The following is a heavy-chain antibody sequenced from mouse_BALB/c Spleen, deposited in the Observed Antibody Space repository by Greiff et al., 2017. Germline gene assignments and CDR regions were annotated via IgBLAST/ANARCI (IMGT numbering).Heavy chain of an antibody. J-gene: IGHJ3*01. Sequence: EVHLVESGGGLVQPGGSRKLSCAASGFTFSSFGMHWVRQAPEKGLEWVAYISSGSSTIYYADTVKGRFTISRDNPKNTLFLQMTSLRSEDTAMYYCAREHFAYWGQGTLVTVSA. CDR1: GFTFSSFG. CDR3: AREHFAY. CDR2: ISSGSSTI. V-gene: IGHV5-17*02.